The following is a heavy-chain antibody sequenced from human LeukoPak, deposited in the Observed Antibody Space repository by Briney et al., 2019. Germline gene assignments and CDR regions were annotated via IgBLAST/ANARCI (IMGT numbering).Heavy chain of an antibody. CDR2: INPNSGGT. CDR3: ARDLKRGYSSGRYSWGTGSSNDY. CDR1: GYTFTSYD. V-gene: IGHV1-2*02. Sequence: ASVKVSCKASGYTFTSYDINWVRQAPGQGLEWMGWINPNSGGTNYAQKFQGRVTMTRDTSISTAYMELSRLRSDDTAVYYCARDLKRGYSSGRYSWGTGSSNDYWGQGTLVTVSS. J-gene: IGHJ4*02. D-gene: IGHD6-19*01.